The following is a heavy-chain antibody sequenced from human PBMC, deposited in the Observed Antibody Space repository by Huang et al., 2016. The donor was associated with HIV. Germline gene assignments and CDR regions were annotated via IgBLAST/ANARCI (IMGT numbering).Heavy chain of an antibody. J-gene: IGHJ5*02. D-gene: IGHD3-10*01. V-gene: IGHV3-30*18. CDR1: GFNFNNYG. CDR3: AKRGSVLWFGEVGNWFDP. CDR2: ISYDGSKK. Sequence: QVHLVESGGGVVQPGRSLGLSCAASGFNFNNYGMFWVRQAPGKGLEGVAVISYDGSKKDYADFVEGRFTISRDNSKNTVYLQMSGLRVEDTAVYYCAKRGSVLWFGEVGNWFDPWGQGTLVTVSS.